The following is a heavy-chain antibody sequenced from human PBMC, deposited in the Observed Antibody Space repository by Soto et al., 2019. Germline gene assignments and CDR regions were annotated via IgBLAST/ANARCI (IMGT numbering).Heavy chain of an antibody. J-gene: IGHJ4*02. D-gene: IGHD1-26*01. CDR1: GGTFSSYT. CDR3: VTSPPGNY. V-gene: IGHV1-69*02. CDR2: TIPILGIA. Sequence: QVQLVQSGAEVKKPGSSVKVSCKASGGTFSSYTISWVRQAPGQGLEWMGRTIPILGIANYAQKFQGRVTITADKSTSTAYMELSSLRSEDTAVYYCVTSPPGNYWGPGTLVTVSS.